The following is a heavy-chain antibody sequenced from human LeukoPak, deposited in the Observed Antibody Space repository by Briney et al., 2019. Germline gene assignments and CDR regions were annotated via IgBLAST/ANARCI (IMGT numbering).Heavy chain of an antibody. D-gene: IGHD1-26*01. CDR3: ARVKMGATVSDYYYYYMDV. CDR1: GFTFSSYT. V-gene: IGHV3-64*02. CDR2: ITSNGAYT. J-gene: IGHJ6*03. Sequence: GGSLRLSCASSGFTFSSYTIHWVRQAPGQRLQSVSAITSNGAYTHYADSVKGRFAIYRDNSRNAVFLQMGGLRIEDMAVYYCARVKMGATVSDYYYYYMDVWGKGTTVTVSS.